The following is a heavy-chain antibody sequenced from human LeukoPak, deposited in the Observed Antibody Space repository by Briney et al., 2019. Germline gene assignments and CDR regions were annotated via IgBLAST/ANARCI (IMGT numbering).Heavy chain of an antibody. V-gene: IGHV1-18*04. Sequence: ASVKVSCKASGYTFTSYYMHWVRQAPGQGLEWMGWISAYNGNTNYAQKLQGRVTMTTDTSTSTAYMELRSLRSDDTAVYYCARVVPQWLTHYYMDVWGKGTTVTVSS. CDR3: ARVVPQWLTHYYMDV. J-gene: IGHJ6*03. D-gene: IGHD5-12*01. CDR1: GYTFTSYY. CDR2: ISAYNGNT.